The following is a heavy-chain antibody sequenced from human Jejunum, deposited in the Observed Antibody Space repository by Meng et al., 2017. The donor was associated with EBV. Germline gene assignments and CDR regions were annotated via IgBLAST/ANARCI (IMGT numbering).Heavy chain of an antibody. Sequence: EVQLVEFGGGLVTPVGSLILSCVASGFTFSNAWMSWVRQAPGKGLEWVGRIKRKIDGEATDYAAPVKGRFTISRDDSKNTVYLQMNSLKTEDTAVYYCFDHAYWGQGTLVTVSS. CDR3: FDHAY. CDR1: GFTFSNAW. V-gene: IGHV3-15*01. J-gene: IGHJ4*02. CDR2: IKRKIDGEAT.